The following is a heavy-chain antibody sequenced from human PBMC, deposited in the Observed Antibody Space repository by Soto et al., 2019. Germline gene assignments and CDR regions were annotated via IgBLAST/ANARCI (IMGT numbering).Heavy chain of an antibody. V-gene: IGHV3-9*01. J-gene: IGHJ4*02. CDR2: ISWNSGSI. CDR1: GFTFDDYA. D-gene: IGHD4-17*01. CDR3: AKDLDDYGDYFDY. Sequence: PGGSLRLSCAASGFTFDDYAMHWVRQAPGKGLEWVSGISWNSGSIGYADSVKGRFTISRDNAKNSLYLQMNSLRAEDTALYYCAKDLDDYGDYFDYWGQGTLVTVSS.